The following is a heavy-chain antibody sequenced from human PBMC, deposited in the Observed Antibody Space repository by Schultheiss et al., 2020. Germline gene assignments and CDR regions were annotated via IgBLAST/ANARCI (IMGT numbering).Heavy chain of an antibody. CDR1: GGSISSGSYY. V-gene: IGHV4-61*02. D-gene: IGHD4-17*01. CDR2: IYTSGST. Sequence: SETLSLTCTVSGGSISSGSYYWSWIRQPAGKGLEWIGRIYTSGSTNYNPSLKSRVTISVDTSKNQFSLKLSSVTAADTAVYYCARAPPDYGPEYYYYGMDVWGQGTTVTVYS. CDR3: ARAPPDYGPEYYYYGMDV. J-gene: IGHJ6*02.